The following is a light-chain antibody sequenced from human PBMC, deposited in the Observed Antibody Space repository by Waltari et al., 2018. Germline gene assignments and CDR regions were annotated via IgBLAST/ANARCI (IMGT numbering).Light chain of an antibody. J-gene: IGLJ2*01. V-gene: IGLV3-1*01. CDR2: LNN. Sequence: SFELTQPPSVSVSPGQTATIPCSGHALADQFVWWYQQRPGQSPVMVIYLNNKRPPGIPERCSGSISGSTATLTISGTQDLDEADYYCQTWDSSPVVFGGGTKLTVL. CDR1: ALADQF. CDR3: QTWDSSPVV.